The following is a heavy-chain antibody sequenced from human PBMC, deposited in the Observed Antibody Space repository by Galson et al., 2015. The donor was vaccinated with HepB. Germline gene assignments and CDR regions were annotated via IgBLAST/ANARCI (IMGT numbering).Heavy chain of an antibody. CDR1: GFTFSDYY. D-gene: IGHD6-13*01. V-gene: IGHV3-11*06. CDR3: ARDRRGAAAGTIDY. J-gene: IGHJ4*02. CDR2: ISSSSSYT. Sequence: SLRLSSAASGFTFSDYYMSWIRQAPGKGLEWVSYISSSSSYTNYADSVKGRFTISRDNAKNSLYLQMNSLRAEDTAVYYCARDRRGAAAGTIDYWGQGTLVTVSS.